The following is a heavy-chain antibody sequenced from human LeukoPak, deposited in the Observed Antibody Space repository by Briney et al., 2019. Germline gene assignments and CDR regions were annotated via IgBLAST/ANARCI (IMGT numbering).Heavy chain of an antibody. D-gene: IGHD1-26*01. CDR1: GFTFSSYS. J-gene: IGHJ5*02. Sequence: PGGSLRLSCAASGFTFSSYSMNWVRQAPGKGLEWVSSISSSSYIYYADSVKGRFTISRDNAKNSLYLRMNSLRAEDTAVYYCAREWDKGFDPWGQGTLVTVSS. CDR2: ISSSSYI. V-gene: IGHV3-21*01. CDR3: AREWDKGFDP.